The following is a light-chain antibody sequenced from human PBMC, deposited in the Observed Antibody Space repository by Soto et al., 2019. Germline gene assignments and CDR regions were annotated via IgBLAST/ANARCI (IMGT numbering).Light chain of an antibody. CDR3: QQYESSPIT. V-gene: IGKV3-20*01. CDR2: GAS. CDR1: QSVSSSY. J-gene: IGKJ5*01. Sequence: EIVMTQSPATLSVSPGERATLSCRASQSVSSSYLAWYQQKPGQAPRLLVYGASSRATGIPDRFSGRGSGTDFTLTISRLEPEDFAVYYCQQYESSPITFGPGTRLEIK.